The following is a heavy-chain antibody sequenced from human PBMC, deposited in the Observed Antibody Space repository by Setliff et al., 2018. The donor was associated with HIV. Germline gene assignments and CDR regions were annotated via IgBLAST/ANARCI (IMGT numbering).Heavy chain of an antibody. D-gene: IGHD3-10*01. Sequence: PSETLSLTCTVSGGSISSSYWTWTRQPPGKGLEWIGNIHYSGSTNYNPPLKSRVTISVDTSRSQFSLKLSSVTAADTAVYYCARGRDKYGPIDYWGQGTLVTVSS. CDR3: ARGRDKYGPIDY. J-gene: IGHJ4*02. CDR1: GGSISSSY. V-gene: IGHV4-59*01. CDR2: IHYSGST.